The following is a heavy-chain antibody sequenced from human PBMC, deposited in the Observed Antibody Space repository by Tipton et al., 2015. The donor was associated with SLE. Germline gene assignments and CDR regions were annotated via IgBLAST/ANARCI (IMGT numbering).Heavy chain of an antibody. D-gene: IGHD3-16*02. CDR2: IYYSGST. CDR1: GGSISSSSYY. CDR3: TAEQATFGGVIVGWYFDL. V-gene: IGHV4-39*05. J-gene: IGHJ2*01. Sequence: PSLTCTVSGGSISSSSYYWGWIRQPPGKGLEWIGSIYYSGSTYYNPSLKSRVTISVDTSKNQFSLKLSSVTAADTAVYYCTAEQATFGGVIVGWYFDLWGRGTLVTVSS.